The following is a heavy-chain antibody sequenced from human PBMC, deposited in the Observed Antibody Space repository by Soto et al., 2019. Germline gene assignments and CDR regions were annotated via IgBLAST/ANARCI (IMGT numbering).Heavy chain of an antibody. CDR3: ARSRGGYFDY. CDR1: GGSISSYY. J-gene: IGHJ4*02. Sequence: SETLSLTCTVSGGSISSYYWSWIRQPPGKGLEWIGYVYYSGSTNYNPSLKSRVTISVDTSKNQFSLKLSSVTAADTAVYYCARSRGGYFDYWGQGTLVPVSS. CDR2: VYYSGST. V-gene: IGHV4-59*01. D-gene: IGHD3-16*01.